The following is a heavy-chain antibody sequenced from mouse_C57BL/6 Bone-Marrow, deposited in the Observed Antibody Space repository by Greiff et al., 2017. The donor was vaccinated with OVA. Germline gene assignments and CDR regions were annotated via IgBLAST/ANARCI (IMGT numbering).Heavy chain of an antibody. V-gene: IGHV5-12*01. Sequence: EVHLVESGGGLVQPGGSLKLSCAASGFTFSDYYMYWVRQTPEKRLEWVAYISNGGGSTYYPDTVKGRFTISRDNAKHTLYLQMSRLKSEDTAMYYCARHKYWYFDVWGTGTTVTVSS. CDR1: GFTFSDYY. J-gene: IGHJ1*03. CDR2: ISNGGGST. CDR3: ARHKYWYFDV.